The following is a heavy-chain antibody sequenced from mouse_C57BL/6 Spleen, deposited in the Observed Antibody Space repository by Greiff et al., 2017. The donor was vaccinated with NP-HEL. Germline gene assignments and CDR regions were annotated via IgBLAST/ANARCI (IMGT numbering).Heavy chain of an antibody. J-gene: IGHJ4*01. CDR3: ARKGLLEDYAMDY. CDR1: GYTFTSYW. V-gene: IGHV1-52*01. Sequence: QVQLQQPGAELVRPGSSVKLSCKASGYTFTSYWMHWVKQRPIQGLEWIGNIDPSDSETHYNQKFKDKATLTVDKSSSTAYMQLSSLTSEDSAVYYCARKGLLEDYAMDYWGQGTSVTVSS. D-gene: IGHD1-1*01. CDR2: IDPSDSET.